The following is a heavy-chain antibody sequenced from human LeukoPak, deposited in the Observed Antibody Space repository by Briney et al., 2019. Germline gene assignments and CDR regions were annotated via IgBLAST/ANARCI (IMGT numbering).Heavy chain of an antibody. CDR1: GFSLNTTEMC. V-gene: IGHV2-70*01. J-gene: IGHJ4*02. Sequence: SGPTLVKPTQTLTLTCTSSGFSLNTTEMCVSWIRQPPGKALEWLALIDWGDDKYYTTSLKTRLTISKDTSKNQVVLTMTNMDPVDTATYYCARMMVSSGSAFDYWGQGTLVTVSS. CDR3: ARMMVSSGSAFDY. CDR2: IDWGDDK. D-gene: IGHD6-19*01.